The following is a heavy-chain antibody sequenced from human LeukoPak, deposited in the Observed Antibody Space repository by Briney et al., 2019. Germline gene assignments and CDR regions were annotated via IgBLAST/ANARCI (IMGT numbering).Heavy chain of an antibody. V-gene: IGHV4-30-2*01. Sequence: SQTLSLTCTVSGGSISSGGYYWSWIRQPPGKGLEWIGYIYHSGSTYYNTSLKSRVTISVDGSKNQFSLKLSSVTAADTAVYYCARGVPSASWYGYWGQGTLVTVSS. CDR1: GGSISSGGYY. D-gene: IGHD6-13*01. CDR3: ARGVPSASWYGY. CDR2: IYHSGST. J-gene: IGHJ4*02.